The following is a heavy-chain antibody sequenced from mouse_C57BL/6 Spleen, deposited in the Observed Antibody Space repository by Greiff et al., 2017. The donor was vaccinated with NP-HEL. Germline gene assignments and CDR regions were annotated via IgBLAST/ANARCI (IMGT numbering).Heavy chain of an antibody. V-gene: IGHV1-26*01. J-gene: IGHJ4*01. CDR3: ARSGYDGAMDY. Sequence: VQLQQSGPELVKPGASVKISCKASGYTFTDYYMNWVKQSHGKSLEWIGDINPNNGGTSYNQKFKGKATLTVDKSSSTAYMELRSLTSEDSAVYYCARSGYDGAMDYWGQGTSVTVSS. CDR2: INPNNGGT. CDR1: GYTFTDYY. D-gene: IGHD2-2*01.